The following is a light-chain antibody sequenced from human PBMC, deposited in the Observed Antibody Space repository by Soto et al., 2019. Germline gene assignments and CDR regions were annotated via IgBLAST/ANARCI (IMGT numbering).Light chain of an antibody. V-gene: IGLV2-8*01. Sequence: QSALTQPPSASGSPGQSVTIPCTGTSGDVGAYNYVSWYQQHPGKAPKLMIYEVNKRPSGVPDRFSGSKSGNTASLTVSGPQAEDGADYYRNSFAAHKLIFGGGTKLTVL. CDR2: EVN. J-gene: IGLJ2*01. CDR1: SGDVGAYNY. CDR3: NSFAAHKLI.